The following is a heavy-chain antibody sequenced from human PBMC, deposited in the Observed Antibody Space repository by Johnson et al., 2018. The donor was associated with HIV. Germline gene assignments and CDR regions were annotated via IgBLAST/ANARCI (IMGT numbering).Heavy chain of an antibody. CDR3: AKDGYRAALDV. CDR1: GLIFSRSW. CDR2: VSGSGAST. D-gene: IGHD5-24*01. V-gene: IGHV3-23*04. Sequence: MQLVESGGGLVQPGGSLRLSCAASGLIFSRSWIHWVRQAPGKGLEWVSSVSGSGASTYYADSVKGRFTISRDNSKKTLYLQMHSLRAEDTAVYYCAKDGYRAALDVWGQGTMVTVST. J-gene: IGHJ3*01.